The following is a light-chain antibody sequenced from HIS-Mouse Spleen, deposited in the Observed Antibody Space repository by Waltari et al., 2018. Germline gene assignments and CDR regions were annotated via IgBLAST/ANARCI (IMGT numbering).Light chain of an antibody. CDR3: QQYYSTPYT. Sequence: DIVMTQAPDSLALPLGATAIINCTSSQSVLNSSNNKNYLAWYQQKPGQPPKLLIYWASTRESGVPDRFSGSGSGTDFTLTISSLQAEDVAVYYCQQYYSTPYTFGQGTKLEIK. V-gene: IGKV4-1*01. CDR1: QSVLNSSNNKNY. CDR2: WAS. J-gene: IGKJ2*01.